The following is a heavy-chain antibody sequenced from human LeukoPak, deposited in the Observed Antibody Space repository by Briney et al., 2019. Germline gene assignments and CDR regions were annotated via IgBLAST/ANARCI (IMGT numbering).Heavy chain of an antibody. J-gene: IGHJ6*03. Sequence: PGGSLRLSCAASGFTFSSYEMNWVRQAPGKGLEWVSYISSSGSTIYYADSVKGRFTISRDNAKNSLYLQMNSLRAEDTALYYCARGMNGYSSGWYRPYYYYYYMDVWGKGTTVTVSS. CDR1: GFTFSSYE. D-gene: IGHD6-19*01. CDR3: ARGMNGYSSGWYRPYYYYYYMDV. CDR2: ISSSGSTI. V-gene: IGHV3-48*03.